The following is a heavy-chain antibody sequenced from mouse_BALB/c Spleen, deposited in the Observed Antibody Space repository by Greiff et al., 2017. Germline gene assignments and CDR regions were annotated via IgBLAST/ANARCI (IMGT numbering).Heavy chain of an antibody. Sequence: EVKLVESGPGLVKPSQSLSLTCTVTGYSITSDYAWNWIRQFPGNKLEWMGYISYSGSTSYNPSLKSRISITRDTSKNQFFLQLNSVTTEDTATYYCASSITTGAWFAYWGQGTLVTVSA. D-gene: IGHD2-4*01. CDR2: ISYSGST. J-gene: IGHJ3*01. V-gene: IGHV3-2*02. CDR3: ASSITTGAWFAY. CDR1: GYSITSDYA.